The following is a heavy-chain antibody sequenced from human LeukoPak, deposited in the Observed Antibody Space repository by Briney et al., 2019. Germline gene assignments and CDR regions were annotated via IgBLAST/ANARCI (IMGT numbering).Heavy chain of an antibody. V-gene: IGHV1-24*01. J-gene: IGHJ3*02. Sequence: ASVKVSCKVSGYTLTELSMHWVRQALGKGLKWWEGFDPEDGETIYAQKFQGRVTMTEDTSTDTAYMELSSLRSEDTAVYYCARQTLGMVGGGFDIWGQGTMVTVSS. CDR2: FDPEDGET. CDR3: ARQTLGMVGGGFDI. CDR1: GYTLTELS. D-gene: IGHD2-15*01.